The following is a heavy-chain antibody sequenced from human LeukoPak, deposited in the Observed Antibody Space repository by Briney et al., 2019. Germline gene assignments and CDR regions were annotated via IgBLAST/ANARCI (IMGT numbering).Heavy chain of an antibody. Sequence: PSETLFLTCTVSGGSISSYYWSWIRQPPGKGLEWIWYIYYSGSTNYNPSLKSRVTISVDTSKNQFSLKLSSVTAADTAVYYCATGPGSGNFDYWGQGTLVTVSS. J-gene: IGHJ4*02. CDR2: IYYSGST. V-gene: IGHV4-59*01. CDR1: GGSISSYY. CDR3: ATGPGSGNFDY. D-gene: IGHD6-25*01.